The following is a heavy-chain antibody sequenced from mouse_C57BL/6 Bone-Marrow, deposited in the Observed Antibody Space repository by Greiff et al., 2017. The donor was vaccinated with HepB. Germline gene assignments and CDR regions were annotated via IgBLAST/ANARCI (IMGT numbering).Heavy chain of an antibody. V-gene: IGHV1-82*01. CDR3: ARETHYYGSMFAY. Sequence: VQLQQSGPELVKPGASVKISCKASGYAFSSSWMNWVKQRPGKGLEWIGRIYPGDGDTNYNGKFKGKATLTADKSSSTAYMQLSSLTSEDSAVYCCARETHYYGSMFAYWGQGTLVTVSA. J-gene: IGHJ3*01. D-gene: IGHD1-1*01. CDR1: GYAFSSSW. CDR2: IYPGDGDT.